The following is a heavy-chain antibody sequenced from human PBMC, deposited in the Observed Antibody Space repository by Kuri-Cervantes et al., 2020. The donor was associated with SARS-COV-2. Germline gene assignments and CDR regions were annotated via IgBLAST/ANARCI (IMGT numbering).Heavy chain of an antibody. CDR3: AKLIFGPWGVDY. V-gene: IGHV3-23*01. D-gene: IGHD3-3*01. CDR2: ISANGATT. J-gene: IGHJ4*02. CDR1: GFTFSRYA. Sequence: GGSLRLSCAASGFTFSRYAMSWVRQAPGKGLEWVSAISANGATTYYADSVRGRFIITRDNSKNMVYLEINTLRDEDTAVFYCAKLIFGPWGVDYWGQGTLVTVSS.